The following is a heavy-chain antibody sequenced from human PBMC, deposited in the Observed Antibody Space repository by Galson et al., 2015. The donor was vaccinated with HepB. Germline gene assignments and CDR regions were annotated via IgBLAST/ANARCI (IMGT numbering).Heavy chain of an antibody. Sequence: SLRLSCEASGFTFSDYGMRWVRQAPGQGLEWVAVIWPDVGNKHYADSMKGRFTISRDNSKNTVYLEMNSLRAEDTAGYYCARHRPTYYYLDVWGKGTTVTVSS. CDR3: ARHRPTYYYLDV. J-gene: IGHJ6*03. CDR2: IWPDVGNK. CDR1: GFTFSDYG. V-gene: IGHV3-33*01.